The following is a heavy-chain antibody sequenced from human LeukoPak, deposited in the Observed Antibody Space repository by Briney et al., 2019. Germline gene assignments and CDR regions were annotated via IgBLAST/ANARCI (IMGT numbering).Heavy chain of an antibody. CDR3: LAGYYYYYMDV. CDR1: GFAFSNYW. CDR2: INTHGSST. D-gene: IGHD6-13*01. J-gene: IGHJ6*03. V-gene: IGHV3-74*01. Sequence: GGSLRLSCAASGFAFSNYWLHWVRQAPGKGLVWVARINTHGSSTNYADSVKGRFTISRDNAKNTQYLQMTSLSAEDTAVYYALAGYYYYYMDVWGKGTTVTVSS.